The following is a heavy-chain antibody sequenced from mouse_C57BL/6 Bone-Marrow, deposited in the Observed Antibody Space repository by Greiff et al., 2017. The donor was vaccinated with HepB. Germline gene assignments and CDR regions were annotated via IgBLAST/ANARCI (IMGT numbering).Heavy chain of an antibody. CDR3: ARVRYYGSSHWYFDV. J-gene: IGHJ1*03. CDR1: GFTFSDYY. D-gene: IGHD1-1*01. V-gene: IGHV5-16*01. Sequence: VQLKESEGGLVQPGSSMKLSCTASGFTFSDYYMAWVRQVPEKGLEWVANINYDGSSTYYLDSLKSRFIISRDNAKNILYLQMSSLKSEDTATYYCARVRYYGSSHWYFDVWGTGTTVTVSS. CDR2: INYDGSST.